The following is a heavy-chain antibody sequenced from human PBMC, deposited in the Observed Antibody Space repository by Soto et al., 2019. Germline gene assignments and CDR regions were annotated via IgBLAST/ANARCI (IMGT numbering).Heavy chain of an antibody. Sequence: SETLSLTCTVSGASISGFYWSWIRKSAGKGLEWIGRIYATGTTDYTPSLKSRVMMSVDTSKKQFSLKLRSVTAADTAVYYCVRDGTKTLRDWFDPWGQGISVTVSS. CDR1: GASISGFY. CDR3: VRDGTKTLRDWFDP. V-gene: IGHV4-4*07. D-gene: IGHD1-1*01. CDR2: IYATGTT. J-gene: IGHJ5*02.